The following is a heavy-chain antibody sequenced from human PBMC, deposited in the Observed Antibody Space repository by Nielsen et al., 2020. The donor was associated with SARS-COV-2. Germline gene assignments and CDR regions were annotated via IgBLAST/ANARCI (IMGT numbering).Heavy chain of an antibody. Sequence: SETLSLTCTVSGYSISSGYYWGWIRQPPGKGLEWIGSIYHSGSTCYNPSLKSRVTISVDTSKNQFSLKLSSVTAADTAVYYCARAKYSGYDLYYYYGMDVWGQGTTVTVSS. D-gene: IGHD5-12*01. CDR3: ARAKYSGYDLYYYYGMDV. J-gene: IGHJ6*02. V-gene: IGHV4-38-2*02. CDR1: GYSISSGYY. CDR2: IYHSGST.